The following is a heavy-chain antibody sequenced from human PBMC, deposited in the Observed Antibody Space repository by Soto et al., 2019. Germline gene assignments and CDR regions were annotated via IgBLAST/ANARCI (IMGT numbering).Heavy chain of an antibody. CDR2: ISSSSSTI. Sequence: PGGSLRLSCAASGFTFSSYSMNWVRQAPGKGLEWVSYISSSSSTIYYADSVKGRFTISRDNAKNSLYLQMNSLRAEDTAVYYCARDETRGYCSGGSCYILLFDYWGQGTLVTVSS. CDR3: ARDETRGYCSGGSCYILLFDY. V-gene: IGHV3-48*01. CDR1: GFTFSSYS. D-gene: IGHD2-15*01. J-gene: IGHJ4*02.